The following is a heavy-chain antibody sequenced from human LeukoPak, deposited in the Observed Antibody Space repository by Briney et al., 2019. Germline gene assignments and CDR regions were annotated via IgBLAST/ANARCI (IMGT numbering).Heavy chain of an antibody. V-gene: IGHV1-18*01. CDR3: ARYCSSVSCYSPLYYMDV. J-gene: IGHJ6*03. D-gene: IGHD2-15*01. Sequence: ASVKVSCKASGYTFNNYDISWVRQAPGQGLEWMGRISAYNGNTNYAQKFQGRVTMTTDTSTSTAYMDLRSLRFDGTAVYYCARYCSSVSCYSPLYYMDVWGTGTTVTVSS. CDR1: GYTFNNYD. CDR2: ISAYNGNT.